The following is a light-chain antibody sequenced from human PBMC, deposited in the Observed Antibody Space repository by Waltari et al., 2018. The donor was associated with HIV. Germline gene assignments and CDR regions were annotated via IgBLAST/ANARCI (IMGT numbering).Light chain of an antibody. CDR2: KDS. CDR3: QAADSSGSYFV. Sequence: SYELTQPPSVSVSPGQTARITCSGDVLPNQYNFWYQQKSGQAPVLVVYKDSERPAGIPELFSGSSSGTTVTLFIYGVQAEDEADYYCQAADSSGSYFVFGTGTKVTVL. J-gene: IGLJ1*01. CDR1: VLPNQY. V-gene: IGLV3-25*03.